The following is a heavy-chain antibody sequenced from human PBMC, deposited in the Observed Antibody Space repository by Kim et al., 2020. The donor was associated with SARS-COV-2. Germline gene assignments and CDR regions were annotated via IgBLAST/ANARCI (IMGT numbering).Heavy chain of an antibody. V-gene: IGHV3-48*01. J-gene: IGHJ4*02. CDR1: GFTFSSHT. Sequence: GGSLRLSCAASGFTFSSHTMNWVRQAPGKGLEWISYISSSSGTIYYADSVKGRFTISRDNAKSSLYLQMNSLRAEDTAVYFCATAGGYCSGGLCYGVRFYCDDWGQGTLVTVSS. D-gene: IGHD2-15*01. CDR2: ISSSSGTI. CDR3: ATAGGYCSGGLCYGVRFYCDD.